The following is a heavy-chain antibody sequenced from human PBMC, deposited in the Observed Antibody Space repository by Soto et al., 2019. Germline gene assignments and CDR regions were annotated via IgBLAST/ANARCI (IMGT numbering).Heavy chain of an antibody. Sequence: GGSLRLSCEASGFTFSGFDMHWVRQPTGKGLEWVSSIGTAGDTYYADSVKGRFTISRDNSKNTLYLQMNSLRAEDTAVYYCARDQDFWSGYYTGYFDYWGQGALVTVSS. D-gene: IGHD3-3*01. CDR2: IGTAGDT. CDR3: ARDQDFWSGYYTGYFDY. CDR1: GFTFSGFD. V-gene: IGHV3-13*01. J-gene: IGHJ4*02.